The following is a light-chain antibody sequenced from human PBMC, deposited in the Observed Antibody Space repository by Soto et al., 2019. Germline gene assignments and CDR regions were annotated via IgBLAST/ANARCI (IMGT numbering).Light chain of an antibody. Sequence: EIVLTQSPGTLSLSPGERATLSCRASQSVSSNFLAWYQQKPGQAPRLLIYGASRRATGIPDRLSGSGSGTDFTLTISRLESEDFALYYCQHYGSSPSTFGQGTRLEIK. CDR2: GAS. CDR1: QSVSSNF. J-gene: IGKJ5*01. CDR3: QHYGSSPST. V-gene: IGKV3-20*01.